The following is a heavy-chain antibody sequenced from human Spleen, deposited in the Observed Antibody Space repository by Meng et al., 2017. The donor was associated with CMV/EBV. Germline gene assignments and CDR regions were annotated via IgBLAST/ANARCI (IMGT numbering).Heavy chain of an antibody. CDR3: AKVNGDYDDAFDI. CDR1: GFTFSSYA. Sequence: GGSLKISCAASGFTFSSYAMSWVRQAPGKGLEWVSVIYSGGSSTYYADSVKGRFTISRDNSKNTLYLQMNSLRDEDTAVYYCAKVNGDYDDAFDIWGQGTMVTVSS. CDR2: IYSGGSST. J-gene: IGHJ3*02. D-gene: IGHD4-17*01. V-gene: IGHV3-23*03.